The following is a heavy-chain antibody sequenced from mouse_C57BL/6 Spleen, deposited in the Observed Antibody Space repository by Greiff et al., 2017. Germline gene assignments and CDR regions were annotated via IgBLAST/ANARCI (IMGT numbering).Heavy chain of an antibody. J-gene: IGHJ4*01. CDR1: GYTFTSYW. CDR3: AREGQLRLGAMDY. Sequence: FQLQQPGTELVKPGASVKLSFKASGYTFTSYWMHRVKQRPGQGLEWIGNITPSNGGTNYNEKFKSKATLTVDKSSRPAYIELSSLTSADSAFYYCAREGQLRLGAMDYWGQGTSVTVSA. D-gene: IGHD3-2*02. CDR2: ITPSNGGT. V-gene: IGHV1-53*01.